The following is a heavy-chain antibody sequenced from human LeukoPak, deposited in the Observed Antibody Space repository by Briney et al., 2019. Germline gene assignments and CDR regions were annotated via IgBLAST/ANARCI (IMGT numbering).Heavy chain of an antibody. CDR2: IYYSGST. CDR3: ARDNFGDYRLNWFDP. D-gene: IGHD3-10*01. Sequence: SETLSLTCTVSGGSISSSSYYWGWIRQPPGKGLEWIGSIYYSGSTYYNPSLKSRVTISVDTSKDQFSLKLSSVTAADTAVYYCARDNFGDYRLNWFDPWGQGTLVTVSS. J-gene: IGHJ5*02. V-gene: IGHV4-39*07. CDR1: GGSISSSSYY.